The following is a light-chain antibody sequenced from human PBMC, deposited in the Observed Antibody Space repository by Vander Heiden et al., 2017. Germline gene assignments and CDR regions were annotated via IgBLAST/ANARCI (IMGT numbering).Light chain of an antibody. V-gene: IGLV2-11*01. J-gene: IGLJ2*01. Sequence: QSALTQPRSVSGSPGQSLTNSCTGTSSNVDGYRYVPWYRQHPGKVPKLMIFHVSKRPSGVPDRFSGSKSGKTASLTIAELQAEDEADYCGCTYAGSYTLVFGGGTKLTVL. CDR3: CTYAGSYTLV. CDR1: SSNVDGYRY. CDR2: HVS.